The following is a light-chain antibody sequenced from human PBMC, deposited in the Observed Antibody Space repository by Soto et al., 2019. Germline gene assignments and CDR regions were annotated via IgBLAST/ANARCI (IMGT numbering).Light chain of an antibody. J-gene: IGKJ5*01. CDR1: QIVRGSQ. CDR3: QQYYNSPFT. V-gene: IGKV3-20*01. Sequence: EIVLTQSPGTLSLSPGDRATLSCRASQIVRGSQLSWYQQIPGQAPRLLIYGAASRANGIPDRFSGSGFGTDFTLIISRLEPEDFAVYYCQQYYNSPFTFGQGTRLEI. CDR2: GAA.